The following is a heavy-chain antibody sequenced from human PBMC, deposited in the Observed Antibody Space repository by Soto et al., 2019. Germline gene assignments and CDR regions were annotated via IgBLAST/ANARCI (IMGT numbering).Heavy chain of an antibody. V-gene: IGHV1-69*12. J-gene: IGHJ3*02. Sequence: QVQLVQSGAEVKKPGSSVKVSCKASGGTFSSYAISWVRKAPGQWLEWMGGIILIFGIANYAQKFQGRVTITADESTSTAYMELSSLRSEDTAVYYGAIDTTQPTISLAFDIWGQGTMVTVSS. CDR3: AIDTTQPTISLAFDI. CDR1: GGTFSSYA. CDR2: IILIFGIA. D-gene: IGHD5-12*01.